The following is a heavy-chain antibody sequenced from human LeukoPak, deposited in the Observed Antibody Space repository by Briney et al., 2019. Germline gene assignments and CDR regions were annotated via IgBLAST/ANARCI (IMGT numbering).Heavy chain of an antibody. D-gene: IGHD3-3*01. CDR1: GYSISSGYY. J-gene: IGHJ2*01. V-gene: IGHV4-38-2*02. CDR2: INHSGST. CDR3: ARGPILAL. Sequence: SETLSLTCTVSGYSISSGYYWGWIRQPPGKGLEWIGEINHSGSTNYNPSLKSRVTISVDTSKNQFSLKLSSVTAADTAVYYCARGPILALWGRGTLVTVSS.